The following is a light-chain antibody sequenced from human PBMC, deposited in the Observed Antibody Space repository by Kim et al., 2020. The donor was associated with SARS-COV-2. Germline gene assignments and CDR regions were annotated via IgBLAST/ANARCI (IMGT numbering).Light chain of an antibody. CDR2: GEY. CDR3: NCRDSSGNRG. Sequence: DLGHRDRITRQGDRLRTSFASGYQQKPGKAPGLVMYGEYSRPAGIPDRFSGSSSGNPASLTIIGAQAEDGADYYCNCRDSSGNRGFGGGTQLTVL. J-gene: IGLJ7*01. V-gene: IGLV3-19*01. CDR1: RLRTSF.